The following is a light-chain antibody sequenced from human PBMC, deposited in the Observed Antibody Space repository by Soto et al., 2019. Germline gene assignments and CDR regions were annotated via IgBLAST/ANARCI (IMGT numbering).Light chain of an antibody. J-gene: IGLJ2*01. V-gene: IGLV1-51*01. CDR2: DNN. Sequence: QAVVTQPPSVSAAPGQKVTISCSGSSSNIGNNYVSWYQQLPGTAPKLLIYDNNKRPSGIPDRFSGSKSGTSATRGITGLQTGDEADYYCGTWDSSLSAVVFGGGTKVTVL. CDR1: SSNIGNNY. CDR3: GTWDSSLSAVV.